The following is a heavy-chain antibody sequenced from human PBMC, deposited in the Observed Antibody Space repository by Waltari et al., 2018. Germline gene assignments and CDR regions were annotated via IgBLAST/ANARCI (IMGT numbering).Heavy chain of an antibody. Sequence: QVQLQESGPGLVKPSETLSLTCTASGGSISSYYWSWIRQPPGKGLEWIGYIYYSGSTNYNPSLKSRVTISVDTSKNQFSLKLSSVTAADTAVYYCARLRSNWFDPWGQGTLVTVSS. CDR1: GGSISSYY. D-gene: IGHD4-17*01. V-gene: IGHV4-59*08. J-gene: IGHJ5*02. CDR2: IYYSGST. CDR3: ARLRSNWFDP.